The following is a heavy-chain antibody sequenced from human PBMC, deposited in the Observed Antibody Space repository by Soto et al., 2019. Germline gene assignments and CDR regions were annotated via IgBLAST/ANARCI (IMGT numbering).Heavy chain of an antibody. CDR1: GFIFGGYD. CDR3: AKVGVRGGYNYMGV. V-gene: IGHV3-23*01. CDR2: VSDGGDIT. J-gene: IGHJ6*03. D-gene: IGHD1-26*01. Sequence: EVQLLESGGGLVQPGGSLRLSCAASGFIFGGYDMSWVRQAPGKGLEWVSTVSDGGDITVYADSVKGRCTISRDNSRNPLYLQLNSLSAEDTAIYHCAKVGVRGGYNYMGVWGKGSTVTVSS.